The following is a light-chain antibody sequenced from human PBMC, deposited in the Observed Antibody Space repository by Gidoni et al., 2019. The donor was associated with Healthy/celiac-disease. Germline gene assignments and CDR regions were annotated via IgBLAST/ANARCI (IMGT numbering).Light chain of an antibody. J-gene: IGKJ2*01. CDR1: QSISSW. V-gene: IGKV1-5*03. Sequence: DIQMTQSPSTLSESLGDRVTITCRASQSISSWLAWYQQKPGKAPKLLIYKASSLESGVPSRFSGSGSGTEFTLTISSLQPDDFATYYCQQYNSYSFGQGTKLEIK. CDR2: KAS. CDR3: QQYNSYS.